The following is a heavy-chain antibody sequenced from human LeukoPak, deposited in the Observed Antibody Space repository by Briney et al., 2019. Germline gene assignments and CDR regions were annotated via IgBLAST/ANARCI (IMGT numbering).Heavy chain of an antibody. Sequence: SETPSLTCTVSGGSISSYYWSWIRQPPGKGLEWIGYIYYSGSTKYNPSLKSRVTISVDTSKNQFSLKLSSVTAADTAVYYCAREGGSSGWNDAFDIWGQGTMVTVSS. CDR2: IYYSGST. J-gene: IGHJ3*02. V-gene: IGHV4-59*12. CDR1: GGSISSYY. D-gene: IGHD6-19*01. CDR3: AREGGSSGWNDAFDI.